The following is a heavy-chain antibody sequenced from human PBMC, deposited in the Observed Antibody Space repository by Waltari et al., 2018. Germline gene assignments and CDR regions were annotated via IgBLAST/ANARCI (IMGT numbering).Heavy chain of an antibody. V-gene: IGHV3-64*01. CDR1: GFTFSSFS. CDR3: ARIDGSGWYGS. J-gene: IGHJ4*02. Sequence: EVHLVESGGGLVQPGGSLTLSCEASGFTFSSFSMHWVRQAPGKGLEDVSAFSRDGVTTYYANSVKGRFTISRDNSKNTLYLQMGSLRAEDMAVYYCARIDGSGWYGSWGQGTLVTVSS. D-gene: IGHD6-19*01. CDR2: FSRDGVTT.